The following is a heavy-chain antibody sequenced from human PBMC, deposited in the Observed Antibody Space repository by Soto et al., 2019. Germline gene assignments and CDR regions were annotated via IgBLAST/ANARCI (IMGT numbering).Heavy chain of an antibody. CDR3: AGGDGSKFSVTNHYGKGG. Sequence: QVQLVQSGAEVKKPGSSVKVSCKASGGSLTNYGVSWVRQAPGQGLEWMGGIIPVFGTANYAQKFQGRVTIAADESKSTVLLDLGSLGSEDPAVFFFAGGDGSKFSVTNHYGKGGWGQGTTVTVSS. V-gene: IGHV1-69*12. J-gene: IGHJ6*02. D-gene: IGHD3-16*02. CDR2: IIPVFGTA. CDR1: GGSLTNYG.